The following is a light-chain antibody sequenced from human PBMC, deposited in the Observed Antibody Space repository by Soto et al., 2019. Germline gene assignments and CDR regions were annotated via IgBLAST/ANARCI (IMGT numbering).Light chain of an antibody. Sequence: IQMLQSPSTLSSSVGDRVPITCRASQSISSYLNWYQQKPGKAPKLLIYAASSLQSGVPSRFSGSGSGTDFTLTISSLQPEDFATYYCQQSYSTPTFGGGTKVDIK. V-gene: IGKV1-39*01. J-gene: IGKJ4*01. CDR3: QQSYSTPT. CDR1: QSISSY. CDR2: AAS.